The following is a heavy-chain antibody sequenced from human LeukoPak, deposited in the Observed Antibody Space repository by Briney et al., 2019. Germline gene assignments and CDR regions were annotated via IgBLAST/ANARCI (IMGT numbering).Heavy chain of an antibody. V-gene: IGHV1-2*02. J-gene: IGHJ4*02. CDR1: GYSFIAYY. D-gene: IGHD5-24*01. CDR3: ARDGYRNELDH. Sequence: GASVKVSCKTSGYSFIAYYIHWVRQAPGQGLEWMGWINPKTGDTRYVQKLRGRVTMTRDTSVSTVYMDLSGLRSDDTAVYFCARDGYRNELDHWGRGTRVTVSS. CDR2: INPKTGDT.